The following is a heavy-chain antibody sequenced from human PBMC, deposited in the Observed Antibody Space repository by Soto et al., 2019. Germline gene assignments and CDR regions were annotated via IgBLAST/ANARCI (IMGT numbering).Heavy chain of an antibody. Sequence: LRLSCAASGFTFSSYAMSWVRQAPGKGLEWVSAISGSGGSTYYADSVKGRFTISRDNSKNTLYLQMNSLRAEDTAVYYCATRAYCSSTSCSRYPYYYYGMDVWGQGTTVTVSS. D-gene: IGHD2-2*01. CDR1: GFTFSSYA. CDR3: ATRAYCSSTSCSRYPYYYYGMDV. CDR2: ISGSGGST. V-gene: IGHV3-23*01. J-gene: IGHJ6*02.